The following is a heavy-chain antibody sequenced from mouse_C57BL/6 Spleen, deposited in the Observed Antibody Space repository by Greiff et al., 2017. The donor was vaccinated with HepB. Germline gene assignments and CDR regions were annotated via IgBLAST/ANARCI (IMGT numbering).Heavy chain of an antibody. CDR1: GFTFSSYA. CDR2: ISSGGDYI. Sequence: DVMLVESGEGLVKPGGSLKLSCAASGFTFSSYAMSWVRQTPEKRLEWVAYISSGGDYIYYADTVKGRFTISRDNARNTLYLQMSSLKSEDTAMYYCTREIYYGYDEEVLFAYWGQGTLVTVSA. J-gene: IGHJ3*01. CDR3: TREIYYGYDEEVLFAY. V-gene: IGHV5-9-1*02. D-gene: IGHD2-2*01.